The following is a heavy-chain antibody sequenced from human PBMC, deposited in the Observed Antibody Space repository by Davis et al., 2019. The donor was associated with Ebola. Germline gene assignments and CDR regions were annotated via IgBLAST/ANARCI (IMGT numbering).Heavy chain of an antibody. D-gene: IGHD5-24*01. Sequence: GESLKISCAASGFTFSSYGIRWVRQAPGKGLEWVAVISYDGSNKYYADSVKGRFTISRDNSKNTLYLQMNSLRAEDTAVYYCARVERRDGYNFRYYFDYWGQGTLVTVSS. CDR1: GFTFSSYG. CDR3: ARVERRDGYNFRYYFDY. V-gene: IGHV3-30*03. J-gene: IGHJ4*02. CDR2: ISYDGSNK.